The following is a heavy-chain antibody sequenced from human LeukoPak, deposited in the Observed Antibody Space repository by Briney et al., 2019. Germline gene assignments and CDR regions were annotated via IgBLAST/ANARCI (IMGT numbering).Heavy chain of an antibody. Sequence: PGRSLRLSCAASGFSFSTHWMHWVRQAPGKGLVWVSRIHSDGSVTNYADSVKGRFTISRDNAKNTLYLQMNSLRAEDTAVYYCVRIIVGASNWFDSWGQGTLVTVSS. D-gene: IGHD1-26*01. CDR1: GFSFSTHW. CDR2: IHSDGSVT. V-gene: IGHV3-74*01. CDR3: VRIIVGASNWFDS. J-gene: IGHJ5*01.